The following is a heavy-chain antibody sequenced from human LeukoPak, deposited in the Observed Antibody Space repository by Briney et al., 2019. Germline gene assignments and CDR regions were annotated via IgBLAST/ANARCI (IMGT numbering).Heavy chain of an antibody. CDR1: GGSISSGGYS. V-gene: IGHV4-30-2*03. Sequence: PSQTLSLTCAVSGGSISSGGYSWSWIRQPPGKGLEWIGSIYYSGSTYYNPSLKSRVTISVDTSKNQFSLKLSSVTAADTAVYYCARHTPSSSSPVYYYYYYMDVWGKGTTVTVSS. D-gene: IGHD6-6*01. J-gene: IGHJ6*03. CDR2: IYYSGST. CDR3: ARHTPSSSSPVYYYYYYMDV.